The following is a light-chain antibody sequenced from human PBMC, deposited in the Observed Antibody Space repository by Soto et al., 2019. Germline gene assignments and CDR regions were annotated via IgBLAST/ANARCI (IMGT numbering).Light chain of an antibody. V-gene: IGKV3-20*01. J-gene: IGKJ1*01. CDR1: QSVSSNF. Sequence: DIVLTQSPVTLSLSPGERATLSCRASQSVSSNFLAWYQQKPGQAPRLLIYGASSRATGIPDRFRGSGSGTDFTLTISRLEPEDFAVYYCQQHSGSRTLGQGTKVDIK. CDR2: GAS. CDR3: QQHSGSRT.